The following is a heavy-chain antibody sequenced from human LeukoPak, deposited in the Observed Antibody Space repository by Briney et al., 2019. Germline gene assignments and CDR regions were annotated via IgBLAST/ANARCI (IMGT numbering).Heavy chain of an antibody. Sequence: GESLKISCKGSGYSFTSYWISWVRQMPGKGLEWMGRIDPSDSYTNYSPSFQGHVTTSADKSISTAYLQWSSLKASDTAMYYCARLVDTAMVDIDYWGQGTLVTVSS. CDR2: IDPSDSYT. CDR3: ARLVDTAMVDIDY. J-gene: IGHJ4*02. D-gene: IGHD5-18*01. CDR1: GYSFTSYW. V-gene: IGHV5-10-1*01.